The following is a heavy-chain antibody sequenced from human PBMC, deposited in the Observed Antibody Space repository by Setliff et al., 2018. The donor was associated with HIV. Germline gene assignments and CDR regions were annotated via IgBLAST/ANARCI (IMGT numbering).Heavy chain of an antibody. Sequence: RASVKVSCKASGGTFSSYAISWVRQAPGQGLEWMGGIIPISGTVNYAQKFWGRVTITTHESTSTAYMELSSLRSEDTALYYCARDFGGYCSSMSCPGLFDPWGHGTLVTVSS. CDR1: GGTFSSYA. CDR2: IIPISGTV. D-gene: IGHD2-2*01. CDR3: ARDFGGYCSSMSCPGLFDP. J-gene: IGHJ5*02. V-gene: IGHV1-69*05.